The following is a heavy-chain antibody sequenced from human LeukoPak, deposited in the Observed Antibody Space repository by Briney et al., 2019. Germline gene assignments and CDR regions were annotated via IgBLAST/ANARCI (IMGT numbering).Heavy chain of an antibody. CDR1: GFTFSTYA. CDR3: AKASVGHCSGAVCYHFDS. J-gene: IGHJ4*02. V-gene: IGHV3-23*01. D-gene: IGHD2-15*01. CDR2: ISGSNRGT. Sequence: SGGSLRLSCAASGFTFSTYAMSWVRQTTGKGLEWVAAISGSNRGTYHASSVRGRFAISRDNSKNTLHLQMNGLIAEDATIYYCAKASVGHCSGAVCYHFDSWGQGTLVTVSS.